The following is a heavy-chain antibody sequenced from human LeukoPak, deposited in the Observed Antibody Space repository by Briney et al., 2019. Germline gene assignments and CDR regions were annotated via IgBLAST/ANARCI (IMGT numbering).Heavy chain of an antibody. J-gene: IGHJ5*02. V-gene: IGHV1-2*02. Sequence: ASVKVSSKASGYTFTVYYMHWVRQAPGQGLEWMGWINPNSGGTNYAQKFQGRVTMTRDTSISTAYMELSRLRSDDTAVYYCARDLGYCSNTSCYTWFDPWGQGTLVTVSS. CDR3: ARDLGYCSNTSCYTWFDP. CDR1: GYTFTVYY. CDR2: INPNSGGT. D-gene: IGHD2-2*02.